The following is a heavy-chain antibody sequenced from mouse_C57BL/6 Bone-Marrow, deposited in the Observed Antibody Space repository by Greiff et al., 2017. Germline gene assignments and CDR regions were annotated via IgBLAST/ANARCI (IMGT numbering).Heavy chain of an antibody. D-gene: IGHD1-1*01. J-gene: IGHJ1*03. CDR2: IYPGDGDT. CDR1: GYAFSSSW. CDR3: ARETTVVAHWYFDV. V-gene: IGHV1-82*01. Sequence: QVQLQQPGPELVKPGASVKISCKASGYAFSSSWMNWVKQRPGKGLEWIGRIYPGDGDTNYNGKFKGKATLTADKSSSTAYMQLSSLTSEDSAVYFCARETTVVAHWYFDVWGTGTTVTVSS.